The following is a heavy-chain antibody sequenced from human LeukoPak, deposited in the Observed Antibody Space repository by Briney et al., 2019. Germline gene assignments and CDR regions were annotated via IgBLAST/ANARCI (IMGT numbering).Heavy chain of an antibody. CDR3: ARALSRAVAGTDYYYGMDV. Sequence: GGALRLSCAASGFAFSSYAMHWVRQAPGQGVEWGAGISYDGSNKYYADSVKGRFTISRDNSKNTLYLQMNSLRAEDTAVYYCARALSRAVAGTDYYYGMDVWGQGTTVTVSS. CDR2: ISYDGSNK. D-gene: IGHD6-19*01. CDR1: GFAFSSYA. J-gene: IGHJ6*02. V-gene: IGHV3-30-3*01.